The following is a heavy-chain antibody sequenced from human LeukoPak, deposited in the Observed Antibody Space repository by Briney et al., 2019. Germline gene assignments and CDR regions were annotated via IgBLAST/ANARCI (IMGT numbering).Heavy chain of an antibody. CDR1: GGSISNYY. V-gene: IGHV4-4*07. D-gene: IGHD3-10*01. Sequence: SETLSLTCTVSGGSISNYYWSWIRQPAGKGLEWIGRIYTSGSTNYNPSLKSRVTMSVDTSKNQFSLKLSSVTAADTAVYYCARIRGHDGSGSHYRHYYYYGMDVWGQGTTVTVSS. CDR2: IYTSGST. CDR3: ARIRGHDGSGSHYRHYYYYGMDV. J-gene: IGHJ6*02.